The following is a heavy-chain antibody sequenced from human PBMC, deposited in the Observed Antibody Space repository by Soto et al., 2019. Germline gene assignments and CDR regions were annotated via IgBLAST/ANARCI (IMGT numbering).Heavy chain of an antibody. J-gene: IGHJ1*01. Sequence: QAQLMQSGAEVKEPGSSVKVSCKASGGTFSGYAISWVRQAPGQGLEWLGGIIPIFGITNYAQKFQNRLTIAADASSAKVYMDLRSLTSEDSAIYYCARDPRSITGTTSPEDFQHWGQGTLVSVS. V-gene: IGHV1-69*01. CDR1: GGTFSGYA. D-gene: IGHD1-1*01. CDR2: IIPIFGIT. CDR3: ARDPRSITGTTSPEDFQH.